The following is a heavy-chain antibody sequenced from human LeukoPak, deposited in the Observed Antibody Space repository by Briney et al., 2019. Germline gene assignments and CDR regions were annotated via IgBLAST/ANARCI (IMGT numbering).Heavy chain of an antibody. CDR2: INHSGST. J-gene: IGHJ4*02. V-gene: IGHV4-34*01. CDR3: ARGINMVRGVISPPTGFDY. CDR1: GGSFSGYY. Sequence: SETLSLTCAVYGGSFSGYYWSWIRQPPGKGLEWIVEINHSGSTNYNPSLKSRVTISVDTSKNQFSLKLSSVTAADTAVYYCARGINMVRGVISPPTGFDYWGQGTLVTVSS. D-gene: IGHD3-10*01.